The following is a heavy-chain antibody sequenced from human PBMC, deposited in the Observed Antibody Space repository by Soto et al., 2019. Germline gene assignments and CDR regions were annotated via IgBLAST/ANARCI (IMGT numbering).Heavy chain of an antibody. CDR1: GFTFSSYA. Sequence: EVQLLESGGGLVQPGGSLRLSCAASGFTFSSYAMSWVRQAPGKGLEWVPAISGSGGTTYYADSVKGRFTISRDNSKNTLYLQMNSLRAEDTAVYYCAKDSTYYYDSSGYPAFFDIWGQGTMVTVSS. V-gene: IGHV3-23*01. CDR3: AKDSTYYYDSSGYPAFFDI. J-gene: IGHJ3*02. CDR2: ISGSGGTT. D-gene: IGHD3-22*01.